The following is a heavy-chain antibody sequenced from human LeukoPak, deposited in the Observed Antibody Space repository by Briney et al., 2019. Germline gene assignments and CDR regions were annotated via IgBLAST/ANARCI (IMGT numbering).Heavy chain of an antibody. CDR2: IYYTGTT. CDR1: AGSFSNGNYY. D-gene: IGHD3-10*01. V-gene: IGHV4-61*01. Sequence: SETLSLTCTVSAGSFSNGNYYWSWLRQPPGKALEWIGYIYYTGTTYYIPSLEGRVTISVDTSKNQFSVKLNSVTAADTAVYYCARSQNYYGSGDHWSPGTLVTVSS. CDR3: ARSQNYYGSGDH. J-gene: IGHJ4*02.